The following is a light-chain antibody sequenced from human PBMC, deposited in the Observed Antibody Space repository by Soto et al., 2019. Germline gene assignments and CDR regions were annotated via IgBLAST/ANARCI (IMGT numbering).Light chain of an antibody. J-gene: IGKJ1*01. CDR2: DAS. V-gene: IGKV3-11*01. CDR1: QSISSD. CDR3: QQRNSRPRT. Sequence: EIVLTQSPATLSLSPGERATVSCRASQSISSDLAWYQQKPGQAPRLLIYDASNSATGIPARFSGSGSGTDFTLTISSLEPEDFAVYYCQQRNSRPRTFGQGTKVEVK.